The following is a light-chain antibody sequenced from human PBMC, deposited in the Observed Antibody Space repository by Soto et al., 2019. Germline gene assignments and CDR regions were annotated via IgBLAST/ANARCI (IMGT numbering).Light chain of an antibody. CDR2: ENN. CDR1: SSNIGNNY. Sequence: QSVLTQPPSVSAAPGQKVTVSCSGFSSNIGNNYVSWYQQAPGTAPKLLIYENNKRPSGIPDRFSGSKSGTSATLDITGLQTGDEADYYCGTWDSSLSAGVFGGGTKLTV. V-gene: IGLV1-51*01. CDR3: GTWDSSLSAGV. J-gene: IGLJ2*01.